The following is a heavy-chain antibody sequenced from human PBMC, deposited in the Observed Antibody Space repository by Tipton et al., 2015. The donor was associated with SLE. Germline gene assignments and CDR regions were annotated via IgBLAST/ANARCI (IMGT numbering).Heavy chain of an antibody. V-gene: IGHV3-7*01. CDR1: GFTFSSYW. J-gene: IGHJ4*02. CDR2: IKQDGSEK. D-gene: IGHD6-19*01. CDR3: ARDPHQWLTGGY. Sequence: SLRLSCAASGFTFSSYWMSWVRQAPGKGLEWVANIKQDGSEKYYVDSVKGRFTISRDDAKNSLYLQMNSLRAEDTAVYYCARDPHQWLTGGYWGQGTLVTVSS.